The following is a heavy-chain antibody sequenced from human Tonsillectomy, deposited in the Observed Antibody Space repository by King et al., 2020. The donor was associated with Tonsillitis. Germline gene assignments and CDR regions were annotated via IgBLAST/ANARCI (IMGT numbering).Heavy chain of an antibody. Sequence: VQLVESGGGLVKPGGSLRLSCEASGFTFSDYFMFWIRQAPGKGLEWVSKISGRGDTIYYTDSVKGRFTISRDNAKNSLFLQMNSLRADDTAVYYCAGVALGTVTGNWYFDLWGRGTLVTVSS. CDR1: GFTFSDYF. J-gene: IGHJ2*01. V-gene: IGHV3-11*01. CDR2: ISGRGDTI. D-gene: IGHD4-17*01. CDR3: AGVALGTVTGNWYFDL.